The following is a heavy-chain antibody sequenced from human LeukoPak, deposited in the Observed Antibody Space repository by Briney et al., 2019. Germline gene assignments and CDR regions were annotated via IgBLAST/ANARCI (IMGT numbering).Heavy chain of an antibody. D-gene: IGHD5-18*01. CDR2: ISGSGGST. CDR1: GFTFSSYA. J-gene: IGHJ5*01. V-gene: IGHV3-23*01. Sequence: GGSLRLSCAASGFTFSSYAMSWVRQAPGKGLEWVSAISGSGGSTYYADSVKGRFTISRDNSKNMLSIQMNPLRAEDTAIYYCAKGYTFGPNWFDSWGQGTLVTVSS. CDR3: AKGYTFGPNWFDS.